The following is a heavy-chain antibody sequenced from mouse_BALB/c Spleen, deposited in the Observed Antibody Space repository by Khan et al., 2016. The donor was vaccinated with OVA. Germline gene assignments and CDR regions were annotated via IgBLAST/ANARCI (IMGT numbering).Heavy chain of an antibody. Sequence: DVKLVESGGDLVKTGGSLKLSCAASGFTFSTYGMSWVRQTPDQRLEWVATISSGGHYTYYIDSVKGRFTISRDNAKNILYLQMTSLRSEDTAMYYCARLAYYYNSEGFAYWGQGTLVTVSA. CDR3: ARLAYYYNSEGFAY. J-gene: IGHJ3*01. CDR1: GFTFSTYG. CDR2: ISSGGHYT. D-gene: IGHD1-1*01. V-gene: IGHV5-6*02.